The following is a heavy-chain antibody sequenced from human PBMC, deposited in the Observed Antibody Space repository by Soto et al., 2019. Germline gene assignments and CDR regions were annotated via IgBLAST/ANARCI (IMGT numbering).Heavy chain of an antibody. Sequence: ASVKVSCKTSGYRFRDDHINWVRQATGQGLEWMGWMNPHSGATGFVEMFRGRVTMTRNTSISTAYMELTSLTSDDTAIDYCARGVGSESTGYLYFDYWGQGRLVTVSS. D-gene: IGHD3-9*01. CDR2: MNPHSGAT. CDR3: ARGVGSESTGYLYFDY. CDR1: GYRFRDDH. J-gene: IGHJ4*02. V-gene: IGHV1-8*01.